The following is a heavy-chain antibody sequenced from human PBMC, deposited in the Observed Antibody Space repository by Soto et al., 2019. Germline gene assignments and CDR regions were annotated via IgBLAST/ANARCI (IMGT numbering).Heavy chain of an antibody. CDR3: ARGQQQLDYGMDV. J-gene: IGHJ6*02. V-gene: IGHV1-18*01. CDR2: ISAYNGNT. D-gene: IGHD6-13*01. CDR1: GYTFTSYG. Sequence: ASVKVSCKSSGYTFTSYGSSWVRPAPGQGLEWMGWISAYNGNTNYAQKLQGRVTMTTDTSTSTAYMELRSLRSDDTAVYYCARGQQQLDYGMDVWGQGTTVTVSS.